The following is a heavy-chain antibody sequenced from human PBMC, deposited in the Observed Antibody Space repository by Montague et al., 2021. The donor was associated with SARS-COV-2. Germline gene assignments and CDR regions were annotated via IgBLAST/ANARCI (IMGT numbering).Heavy chain of an antibody. CDR3: ASGDDNGSGYLDV. J-gene: IGHJ6*03. V-gene: IGHV4-34*01. Sequence: SETLSLTCPVFDGSFSNFYWSWIRLPPGKGLGLIGVVNIIGSTYXNPTPKGRVAIPVETAKNQFPLKLNAVTAAAADVYYCASGDDNGSGYLDVWGKGTTVTVSS. D-gene: IGHD1-26*01. CDR2: VNIIGST. CDR1: DGSFSNFY.